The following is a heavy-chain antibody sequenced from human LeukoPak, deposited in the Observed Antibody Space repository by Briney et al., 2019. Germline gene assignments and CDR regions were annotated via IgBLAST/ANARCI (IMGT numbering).Heavy chain of an antibody. Sequence: SETLSLTCTVSGGSISSYYWSWIRQPPGKGLEWIGYMSYSGSTNYNPSLKSRVTISVDTSKNQFSLKLSSVTAADTAMYYCARGFYSSNWYFDLWGRGTLVTVSS. D-gene: IGHD4-11*01. J-gene: IGHJ2*01. V-gene: IGHV4-59*12. CDR3: ARGFYSSNWYFDL. CDR2: MSYSGST. CDR1: GGSISSYY.